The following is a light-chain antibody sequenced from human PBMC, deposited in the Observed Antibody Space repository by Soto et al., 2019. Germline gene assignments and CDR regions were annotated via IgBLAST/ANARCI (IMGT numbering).Light chain of an antibody. CDR3: QQYNSFIWT. Sequence: DVQVTQTTTTLSASVGVRVTIICRASQTISSWLAWYQQKGGQAPKLLISKASILDSGVPSRFSGSGSGTEFNLTISSLQPEDFATYYCQQYNSFIWTFGQGTKVDIK. CDR2: KAS. J-gene: IGKJ1*01. V-gene: IGKV1-5*03. CDR1: QTISSW.